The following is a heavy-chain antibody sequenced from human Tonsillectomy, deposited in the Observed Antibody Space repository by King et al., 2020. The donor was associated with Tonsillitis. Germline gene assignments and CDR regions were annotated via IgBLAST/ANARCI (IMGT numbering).Heavy chain of an antibody. D-gene: IGHD3-3*01. CDR2: IDPSDSYT. V-gene: IGHV5-10-1*01. CDR3: ARHPHRGIYGVVIDY. J-gene: IGHJ4*02. CDR1: GYSFTNYW. Sequence: VQLVESGAEVKKPGESLRISCKGSGYSFTNYWISWVRQMPGKGLEWIGKIDPSDSYTNYSPSFQGHVTISADKSISTAYLQWSSLKASDTAMYYCARHPHRGIYGVVIDYWGQGTQVTVSS.